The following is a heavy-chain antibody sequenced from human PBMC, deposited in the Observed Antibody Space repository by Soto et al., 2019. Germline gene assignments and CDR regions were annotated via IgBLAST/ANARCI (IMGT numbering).Heavy chain of an antibody. J-gene: IGHJ4*02. V-gene: IGHV3-15*01. CDR2: IKSKTDGGTT. CDR3: TTEKYSGYAILNY. CDR1: RFTFSNAW. D-gene: IGHD5-12*01. Sequence: EVQLVESGGGLVKPGGSLRLSCAGSRFTFSNAWMSWVRQAPGKELEWVGRIKSKTDGGTTDYAAPVKGRFTISRDDSKNTLYLQMHSLKTEDRAMYYCTTEKYSGYAILNYWGQGTLVTVSS.